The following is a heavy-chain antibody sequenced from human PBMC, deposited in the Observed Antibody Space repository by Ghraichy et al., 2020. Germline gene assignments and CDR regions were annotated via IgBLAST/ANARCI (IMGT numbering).Heavy chain of an antibody. CDR1: GGSFSGYY. V-gene: IGHV4-34*01. CDR3: ARARIAARPFDY. J-gene: IGHJ4*02. Sequence: SQTLSLTCAVYGGSFSGYYWSWIRQPPGKGLEWIGEINHSGSTNYNPSLKSRVTISVDTSKNQFSLKLSSVTAADTAVYYCARARIAARPFDYWGQGTLVTVSS. CDR2: INHSGST. D-gene: IGHD6-6*01.